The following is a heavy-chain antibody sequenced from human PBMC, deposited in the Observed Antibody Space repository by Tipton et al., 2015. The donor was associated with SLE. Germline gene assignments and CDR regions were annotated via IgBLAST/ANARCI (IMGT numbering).Heavy chain of an antibody. Sequence: TLSLTCAVYGGSFSGYYWTWIRQPPGKGLEWIGEINHSGDTNYNPSLKSRVTISVDTSKNHFSLELGSVTAVDTAVYYCARGLTAETGGDAFDIWGQGTMVAVSS. CDR1: GGSFSGYY. CDR2: INHSGDT. J-gene: IGHJ3*02. CDR3: ARGLTAETGGDAFDI. V-gene: IGHV4-34*01. D-gene: IGHD7-27*01.